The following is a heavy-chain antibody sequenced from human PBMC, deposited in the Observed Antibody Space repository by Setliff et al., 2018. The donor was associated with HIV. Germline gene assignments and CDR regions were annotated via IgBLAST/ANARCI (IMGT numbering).Heavy chain of an antibody. CDR2: VNWHGSST. CDR1: GFTFDDYG. D-gene: IGHD6-19*01. Sequence: GGSLRLSCSASGFTFDDYGMSWVRQAPGKGLEWVSGVNWHGSSTGYADSVKGRFVISRDNARNSLYLQMNSLSAEDTALYYCARENNRGWHWLDPFDYWGQGTLVTVSS. J-gene: IGHJ4*02. V-gene: IGHV3-20*04. CDR3: ARENNRGWHWLDPFDY.